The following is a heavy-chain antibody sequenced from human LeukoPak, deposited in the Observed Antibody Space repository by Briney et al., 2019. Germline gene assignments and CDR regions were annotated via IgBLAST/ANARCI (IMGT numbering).Heavy chain of an antibody. CDR3: ARLGFGDAFDI. Sequence: SETLSLTCTVSGGSISSYYWSWIRQPPGKGLEWIGYIYYSGSTNYNPSLKSRVTISVDTSKNQFSLKLSPVTAADTAVYYCARLGFGDAFDIWGQGTMVTVSS. J-gene: IGHJ3*02. D-gene: IGHD3-10*01. CDR1: GGSISSYY. V-gene: IGHV4-59*08. CDR2: IYYSGST.